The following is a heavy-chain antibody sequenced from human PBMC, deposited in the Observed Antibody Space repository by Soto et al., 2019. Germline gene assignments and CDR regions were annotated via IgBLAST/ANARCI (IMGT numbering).Heavy chain of an antibody. Sequence: QVQLVESGGGVVQPGRSLRLSCAASGFTFSSYGMHWVRQAPGKGLEWVAVISYDGSNKYYADSVKGRFTISRDNSKNTLYLQMNSLRAEDTAVYYCAKDLVGVLWFGESRGRHDYWGQGTLVTVSS. J-gene: IGHJ4*02. V-gene: IGHV3-30*18. D-gene: IGHD3-10*01. CDR3: AKDLVGVLWFGESRGRHDY. CDR1: GFTFSSYG. CDR2: ISYDGSNK.